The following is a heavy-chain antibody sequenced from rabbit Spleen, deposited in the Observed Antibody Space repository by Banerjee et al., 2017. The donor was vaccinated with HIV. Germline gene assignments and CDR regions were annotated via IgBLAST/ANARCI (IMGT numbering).Heavy chain of an antibody. Sequence: QSLEESGGDLVKPGASLTLTCTASGFSFSSGYDIVWVRQAPGKGLEWIGYIYSTIHYTYYANWAKGRFTISKTSSTTVTLQMTSLTVADTATYFCARVSETSGWGEDLWGPGTLVTGS. J-gene: IGHJ6*01. V-gene: IGHV1S40*01. CDR2: IYSTIHYT. CDR3: ARVSETSGWGEDL. CDR1: GFSFSSGYD. D-gene: IGHD4-1*01.